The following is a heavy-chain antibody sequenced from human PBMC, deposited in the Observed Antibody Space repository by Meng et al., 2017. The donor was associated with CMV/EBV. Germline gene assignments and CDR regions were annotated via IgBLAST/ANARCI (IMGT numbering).Heavy chain of an antibody. V-gene: IGHV4-30-4*08. CDR1: GGSISSGDYY. D-gene: IGHD2-15*01. CDR3: ARVYCSGGSCYGNWFNP. J-gene: IGHJ5*02. Sequence: HVQLQASGPGLVKPPQTLSLTCTVSGGSISSGDYYWSWIRQPPGKGLEWIGYIYYSGSTYYNPSLKSRVTISVDTSKNQFSLKLSSVTAADTAVYYCARVYCSGGSCYGNWFNPWGQGTLVTVSS. CDR2: IYYSGST.